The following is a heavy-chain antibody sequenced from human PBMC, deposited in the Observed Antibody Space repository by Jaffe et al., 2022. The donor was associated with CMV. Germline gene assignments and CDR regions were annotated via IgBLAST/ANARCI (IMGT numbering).Heavy chain of an antibody. V-gene: IGHV4-34*01. J-gene: IGHJ3*02. Sequence: QVQLQQWGAGLLKPSETLSLTCAVYGGSFSGYYWSWIRQPPGKGLEWIGEINHSGSTNYNPSLKSRVTISVDTSKNQFSLKLSSVTAADTAVYYCATHYYDSSGYFGVAFDIWGQGTMVTVSS. CDR3: ATHYYDSSGYFGVAFDI. CDR1: GGSFSGYY. CDR2: INHSGST. D-gene: IGHD3-22*01.